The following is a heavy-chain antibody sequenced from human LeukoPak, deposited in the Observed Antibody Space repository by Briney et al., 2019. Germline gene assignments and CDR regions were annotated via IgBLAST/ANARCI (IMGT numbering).Heavy chain of an antibody. J-gene: IGHJ6*03. D-gene: IGHD3-10*01. CDR1: GYSISSGYY. CDR2: IYHSGST. Sequence: PSETLSLTCTVSGYSISSGYYWGWIRQPPGKGLEWIGNIYHSGSTNYNPSLKSRVTISVDTSKNQFSLKLSSVTAADTAVYYCARGSGVNRRSYYYYYYMDVWGKGTTVTVSS. V-gene: IGHV4-38-2*02. CDR3: ARGSGVNRRSYYYYYYMDV.